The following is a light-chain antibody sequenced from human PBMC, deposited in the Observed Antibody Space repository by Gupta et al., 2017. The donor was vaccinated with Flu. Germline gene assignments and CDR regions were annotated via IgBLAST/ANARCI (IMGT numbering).Light chain of an antibody. CDR1: SGSIDSNY. V-gene: IGLV6-57*03. CDR2: DDD. CDR3: QSYDSNHLV. Sequence: FMLTQPHSVSESPGKTVTISCTRSSGSIDSNYVQWYQQRPGSAPTSVIYDDDQRPSGVPDRFSGSLDSSSNSASLTISGLKTEDEADYYCQSYDSNHLVFGGGTKLTVL. J-gene: IGLJ3*02.